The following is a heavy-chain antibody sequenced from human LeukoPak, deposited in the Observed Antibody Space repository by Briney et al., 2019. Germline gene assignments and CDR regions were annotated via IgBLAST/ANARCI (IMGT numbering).Heavy chain of an antibody. CDR3: ARDPNGDYIGAFEF. CDR2: ISYDGSNK. J-gene: IGHJ3*01. CDR1: GFTFSSYG. Sequence: GGSLRLSCAASGFTFSSYGMHWVRQAPGKGLEWVAVISYDGSNKYYADSVKGRFTISRDNSKNTLYLQMNSLRAEDTAVYYCARDPNGDYIGAFEFWGQGTMVTVSS. D-gene: IGHD4-17*01. V-gene: IGHV3-30*03.